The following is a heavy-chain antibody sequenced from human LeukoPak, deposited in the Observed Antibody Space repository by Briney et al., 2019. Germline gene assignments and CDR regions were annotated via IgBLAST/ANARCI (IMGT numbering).Heavy chain of an antibody. CDR1: GFTFSSYA. Sequence: GGSLRLSCAASGFTFSSYAMHWVRQAPGKGLEWVAVISYDGSNKYYADSVKGRFTISRDNSKNTLYLQLNSLRVEDTAVYYCAKEIYAYGSRGFDYWGQGTLVTVSS. CDR2: ISYDGSNK. V-gene: IGHV3-30*04. CDR3: AKEIYAYGSRGFDY. J-gene: IGHJ4*02. D-gene: IGHD3-10*01.